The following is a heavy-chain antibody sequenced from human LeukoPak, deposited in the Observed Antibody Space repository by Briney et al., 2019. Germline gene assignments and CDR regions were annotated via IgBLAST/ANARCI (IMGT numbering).Heavy chain of an antibody. CDR1: GYTFTSYG. D-gene: IGHD6-13*01. V-gene: IGHV1-18*01. CDR2: ISAYNGNT. CDR3: ARVLGGHSSSSDYYYMDV. Sequence: ASVKVSCKASGYTFTSYGISWVRQAPGQGLEWMGWISAYNGNTNYAQKLQGRVTMTTDTSTSTAYMELRSLRSDDTAVYYCARVLGGHSSSSDYYYMDVWGKGTTVTVSS. J-gene: IGHJ6*03.